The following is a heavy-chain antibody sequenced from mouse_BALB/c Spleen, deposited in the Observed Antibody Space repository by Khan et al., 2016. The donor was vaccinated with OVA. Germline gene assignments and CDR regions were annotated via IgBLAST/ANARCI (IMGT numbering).Heavy chain of an antibody. CDR3: TRAYYGNDDYAMEN. J-gene: IGHJ4*01. CDR2: ISRGGGYT. Sequence: EVQLQESGGDLVKPGGSLKLSCAASGFNFSSYGMSWVRQTPDKRLEWVASISRGGGYTYYADSVKGRFTISRDNAKNTLYLQMSSLKSEDTAMFYCTRAYYGNDDYAMENWGQGTSVTVSS. D-gene: IGHD2-9*01. V-gene: IGHV5-6*01. CDR1: GFNFSSYG.